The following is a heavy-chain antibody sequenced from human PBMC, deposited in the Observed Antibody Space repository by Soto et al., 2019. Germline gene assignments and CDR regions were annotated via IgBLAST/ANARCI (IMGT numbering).Heavy chain of an antibody. CDR1: GSTFTRYG. D-gene: IGHD3-9*01. V-gene: IGHV1-18*01. CDR3: ARVTGVTTILS. J-gene: IGHJ4*02. Sequence: XSVKVSCKASGSTFTRYGISWVRQAPGQGLEWMGXISAYXGNTKYAKKIQXXVTMTTDXXTSTAYMELRSLRYDETAVYYCARVTGVTTILSWGQGTLVTVSS. CDR2: ISAYXGNT.